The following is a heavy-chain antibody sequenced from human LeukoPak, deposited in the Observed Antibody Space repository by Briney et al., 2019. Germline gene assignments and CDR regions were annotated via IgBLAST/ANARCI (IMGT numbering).Heavy chain of an antibody. CDR2: ISYNGNNQ. D-gene: IGHD3-10*01. Sequence: PGRSLRLSCAASGFTFTTYSMLWVRQAPDKGLEWVAVISYNGNNQYYADSVKGRFTISRDNPKNTLYLQMNSLRAEDTAVYYCAKDQGYGSGTFLDYWGQGTLVTVSS. J-gene: IGHJ4*02. V-gene: IGHV3-30*18. CDR3: AKDQGYGSGTFLDY. CDR1: GFTFTTYS.